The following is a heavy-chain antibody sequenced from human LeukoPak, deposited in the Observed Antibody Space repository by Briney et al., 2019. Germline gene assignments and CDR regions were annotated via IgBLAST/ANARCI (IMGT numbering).Heavy chain of an antibody. D-gene: IGHD5-18*01. Sequence: GGSLRLSCAASGIMFSSYAMSWVRQAPGKGLEWVSAISGSGGSTFYADSVKGRFTISRDNSKNTLYLQMNSLRAEDTAVYYCAKGSRPGYSYGPREYYYYMDVWGKGTTVTVSS. CDR2: ISGSGGST. CDR3: AKGSRPGYSYGPREYYYYMDV. CDR1: GIMFSSYA. V-gene: IGHV3-23*01. J-gene: IGHJ6*03.